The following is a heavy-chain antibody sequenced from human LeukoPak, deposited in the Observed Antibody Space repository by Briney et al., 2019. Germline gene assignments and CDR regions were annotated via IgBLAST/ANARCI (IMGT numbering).Heavy chain of an antibody. CDR1: GYTFTGYY. J-gene: IGHJ4*02. D-gene: IGHD2-2*01. CDR2: INPNSGGT. Sequence: ASVKVSCKASGYTFTGYYMHSVRQAPGQGLEWMGWINPNSGGTNYAQKLQGTVTMTRDTSLSTAYIELSRRRSDDTAVYYCARPGRRVGPAAGFDYWGQGTLVTVS. CDR3: ARPGRRVGPAAGFDY. V-gene: IGHV1-2*02.